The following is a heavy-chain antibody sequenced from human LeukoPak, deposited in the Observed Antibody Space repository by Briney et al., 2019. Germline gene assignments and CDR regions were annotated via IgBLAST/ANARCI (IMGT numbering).Heavy chain of an antibody. CDR2: IEQDGSEE. Sequence: GGSLRLSCDAPGFTFGSYWMGWVRLAPGKGLEWVANIEQDGSEEHYLDSVKGRFTISRDNAKNSLYLQMSSLTAEDTAVYYCARSARADTSAYHPVDYWGQGTLVTVSS. CDR1: GFTFGSYW. CDR3: ARSARADTSAYHPVDY. V-gene: IGHV3-7*03. J-gene: IGHJ4*02. D-gene: IGHD3-22*01.